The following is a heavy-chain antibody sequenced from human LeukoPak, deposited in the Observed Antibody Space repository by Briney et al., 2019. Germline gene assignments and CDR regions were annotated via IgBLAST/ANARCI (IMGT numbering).Heavy chain of an antibody. V-gene: IGHV3-15*01. CDR3: TTVVNYDILTGSPHFDY. D-gene: IGHD3-9*01. CDR1: GFTFSDHY. J-gene: IGHJ4*02. Sequence: PGGSLRPSCAASGFTFSDHYMDWVRQAPGKGLEWVGRVKSKAYGGTTDYAAPVKGRFTISRDDSKNTLYLQMNSLKTEDTAVYYCTTVVNYDILTGSPHFDYWGQGTLVTVSS. CDR2: VKSKAYGGTT.